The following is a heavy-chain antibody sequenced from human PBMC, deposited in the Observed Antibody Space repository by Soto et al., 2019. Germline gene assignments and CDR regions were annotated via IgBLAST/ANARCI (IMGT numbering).Heavy chain of an antibody. CDR1: GFPFAGSST. J-gene: IGHJ1*01. V-gene: IGHV3-23*01. Sequence: PGGSLRLSCPASGFPFAGSSTMRCVRQAPGKGLEWVSSISGSGGSTYYADSVKGRLTISRDTSKNTLYLQMNALSAQDTAFYYCAKDRGGFAVCRKYLSWWG. CDR2: ISGSGGST. D-gene: IGHD2-2*01. CDR3: AKDRGGFAVCRKYLSW.